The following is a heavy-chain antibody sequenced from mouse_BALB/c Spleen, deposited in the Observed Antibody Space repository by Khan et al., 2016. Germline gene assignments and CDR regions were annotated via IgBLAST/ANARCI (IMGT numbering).Heavy chain of an antibody. CDR3: ANNDYDSFYYARDY. CDR1: GFSLTRFG. CDR2: IWRGGGT. D-gene: IGHD2-4*01. Sequence: QVQLKQSGPGLVQPSQSLSITCTVSGFSLTRFGVHWVRQSPGKGLEWLGVIWRGGGTAYNAAFMSRLNIPKDNSRTQVFFKMNSPQTDDTATYSGANNDYDSFYYARDYWGQGTPVTVS. V-gene: IGHV2-5*01. J-gene: IGHJ4*01.